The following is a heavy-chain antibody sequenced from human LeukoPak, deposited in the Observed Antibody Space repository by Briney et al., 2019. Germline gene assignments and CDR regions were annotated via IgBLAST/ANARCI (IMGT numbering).Heavy chain of an antibody. CDR1: GGTFSSYA. CDR3: AREQRVIAADGRDWFDP. CDR2: IIPIFGIA. V-gene: IGHV1-69*04. J-gene: IGHJ5*02. Sequence: GASVKVSCKASGGTFSSYAISWVRQAPGQGLEWMGRIIPIFGIANYAQKFQGRVTITADKSTSTAYMELSSLRSEDTAVYYCAREQRVIAADGRDWFDPWGQGTLVTVSS. D-gene: IGHD6-13*01.